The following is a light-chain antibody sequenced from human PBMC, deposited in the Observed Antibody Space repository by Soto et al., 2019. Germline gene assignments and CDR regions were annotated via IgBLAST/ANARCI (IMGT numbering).Light chain of an antibody. J-gene: IGLJ3*02. CDR2: KDT. V-gene: IGLV3-27*01. CDR1: LLAKTY. Sequence: SYELTQPSSVSVSPGQTARITCSGDLLAKTYARWFHQRPGQAPVLLIYKDTERPSGIPERFSGSSSGSTVTLTISGAQVDDEGDYYCYSATDDHVVLFGGGTKLIVL. CDR3: YSATDDHVVL.